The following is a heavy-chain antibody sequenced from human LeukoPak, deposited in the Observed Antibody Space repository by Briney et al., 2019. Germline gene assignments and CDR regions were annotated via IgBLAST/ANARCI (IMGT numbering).Heavy chain of an antibody. J-gene: IGHJ6*03. CDR3: ARLGRYYDFWSGYYSPYYMDV. Sequence: SETLSLTCTVSGGSISSYYWSWIRQPPGKGLEWIGYIYTSGSTNYNPSPKSRVTISVDTSKNQFSLKLSSVTAADTAVYYCARLGRYYDFWSGYYSPYYMDVWGKGTTVTVSS. D-gene: IGHD3-3*01. V-gene: IGHV4-4*09. CDR1: GGSISSYY. CDR2: IYTSGST.